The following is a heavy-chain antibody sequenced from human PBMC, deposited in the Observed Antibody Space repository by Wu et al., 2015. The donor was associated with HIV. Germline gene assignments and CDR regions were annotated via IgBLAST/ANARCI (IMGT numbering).Heavy chain of an antibody. D-gene: IGHD2-8*02. Sequence: QVQLVQSGAEVKKPGSSVKVSCKASGATFGTYGFNWVRQAPGGGLEWMGRITPMFGKPNYAQKFLGRVTITADGSTNTAYMELTSLRSEDTAVYYCAKANRIVISGVEYYFHYGMDVWGRRDHGHRLL. CDR1: GATFGTYG. J-gene: IGHJ6*02. CDR2: ITPMFGKP. V-gene: IGHV1-69*13. CDR3: AKANRIVISGVEYYFHYGMDV.